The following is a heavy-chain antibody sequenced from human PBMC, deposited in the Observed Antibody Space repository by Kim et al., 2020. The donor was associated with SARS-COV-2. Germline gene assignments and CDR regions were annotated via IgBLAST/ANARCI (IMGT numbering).Heavy chain of an antibody. Sequence: ADSWQGRFTISRDNSKNTRYLQMNSLRAEDTAVYYCARPRSGSYYYYFDYWGQGTLVTVSS. V-gene: IGHV3-30*01. J-gene: IGHJ4*02. CDR3: ARPRSGSYYYYFDY. D-gene: IGHD1-26*01.